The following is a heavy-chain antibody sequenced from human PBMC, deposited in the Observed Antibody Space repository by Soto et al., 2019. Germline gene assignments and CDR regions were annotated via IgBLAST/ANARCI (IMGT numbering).Heavy chain of an antibody. J-gene: IGHJ2*01. CDR1: GYTFTSYY. D-gene: IGHD3-22*01. CDR2: INPSGGST. CDR3: ARDSVVVSFRPRNFDL. Sequence: ASVKVSCKASGYTFTSYYMHWVRQAPGQGLEWMGIINPSGGSTSYAQKFQGRVTMTRDTSTSTVYMQMNSLRAEDTAIYYCARDSVVVSFRPRNFDLWGRGTQVTVSS. V-gene: IGHV1-46*01.